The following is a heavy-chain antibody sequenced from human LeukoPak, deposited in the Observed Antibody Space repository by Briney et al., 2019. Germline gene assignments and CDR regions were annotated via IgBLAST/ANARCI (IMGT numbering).Heavy chain of an antibody. CDR3: AKDVRYCSSTSCYSPHYYYYYMDV. CDR1: GFTFSSYG. D-gene: IGHD2-2*01. V-gene: IGHV3-30*02. Sequence: GGSLRLSCAASGFTFSSYGMHWVRQAPGKGLEGVAFIRYDGSNKYYADSVKGRFTISRDNAKNSLYMQMNRLRADDRGVYYCAKDVRYCSSTSCYSPHYYYYYMDVWGKGTTVTISS. CDR2: IRYDGSNK. J-gene: IGHJ6*03.